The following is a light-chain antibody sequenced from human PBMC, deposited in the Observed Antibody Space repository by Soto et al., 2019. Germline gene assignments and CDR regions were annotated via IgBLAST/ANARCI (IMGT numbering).Light chain of an antibody. CDR1: SSDVGAYNY. J-gene: IGLJ1*01. V-gene: IGLV2-14*01. CDR3: SSYKSATTYV. Sequence: QSVLTQPASVSGSPGQSITISCTGTSSDVGAYNYDSWYQQYPGEAPKVIIYDVSHRPAGVSNRFSGSKSGNTASLTISGLQTQYEADYYCSSYKSATTYVFGTGTEVTVL. CDR2: DVS.